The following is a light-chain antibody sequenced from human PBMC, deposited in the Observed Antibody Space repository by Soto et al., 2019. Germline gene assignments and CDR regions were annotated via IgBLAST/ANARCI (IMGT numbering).Light chain of an antibody. CDR2: DVT. CDR1: SSDVGGYNY. Sequence: QSVLTQPASVSGSPGQSITISCTGTSSDVGGYNYVSWYQQHPGKAPKLMIYDVTNRPSGVSNRVSGSKSGNTACLTISGRQAEDEADYYCSSYTSSSTYVFGTGTKLTVL. J-gene: IGLJ1*01. V-gene: IGLV2-14*01. CDR3: SSYTSSSTYV.